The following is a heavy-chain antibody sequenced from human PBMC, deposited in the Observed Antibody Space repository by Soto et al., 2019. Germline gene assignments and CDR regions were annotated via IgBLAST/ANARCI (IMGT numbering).Heavy chain of an antibody. CDR1: GGSISIYY. D-gene: IGHD2-8*01. CDR2: IYYIGSN. CDR3: SRGQGKWINGGFDM. Sequence: LSLTCTFSGGSISIYYCSCILQPPWKGLEWIGYIYYIGSNNYNPSLKSRVTISVDTSKNQLDLKMSSVTAADTAVYYCSRGQGKWINGGFDMWGKGRMVNVSS. V-gene: IGHV4-59*01. J-gene: IGHJ3*02.